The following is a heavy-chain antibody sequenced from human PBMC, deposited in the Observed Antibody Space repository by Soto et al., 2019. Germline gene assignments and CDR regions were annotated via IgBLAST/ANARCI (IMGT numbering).Heavy chain of an antibody. V-gene: IGHV4-31*03. CDR3: ARDSPVQRFLEWSPDYYYYMGV. D-gene: IGHD3-3*01. CDR2: IYSSGDT. CDR1: GGSISRGGYY. Sequence: QVQLQESGPGLVKPSQTLSITCSVSGGSISRGGYYWTWIRQHPGKGLEWIGYIYSSGDTHYSPSLKSRVTISMDTSKNQFSLRLSSVTAADTAVYYCARDSPVQRFLEWSPDYYYYMGVWGKGTAVTVSS. J-gene: IGHJ6*03.